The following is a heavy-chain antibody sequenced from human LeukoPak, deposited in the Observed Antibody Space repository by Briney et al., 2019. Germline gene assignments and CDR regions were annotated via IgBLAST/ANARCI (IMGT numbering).Heavy chain of an antibody. CDR3: AREAALEWLLMWFDP. CDR2: IIPIFGTA. J-gene: IGHJ5*02. V-gene: IGHV1-69*05. D-gene: IGHD3-3*01. Sequence: SVKVSCKASGGTFSSYAISWVRQAPRQGLEWMGRIIPIFGTANYAQKFQGRVTITTDESTSTAYMELSSLRSEDTVVYYCAREAALEWLLMWFDPWGQGTLVTVSS. CDR1: GGTFSSYA.